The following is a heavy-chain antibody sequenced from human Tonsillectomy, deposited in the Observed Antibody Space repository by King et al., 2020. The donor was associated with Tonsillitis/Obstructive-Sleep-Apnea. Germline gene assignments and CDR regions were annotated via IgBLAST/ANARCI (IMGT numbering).Heavy chain of an antibody. J-gene: IGHJ4*02. CDR2: ISGCGNTI. V-gene: IGHV3-48*02. CDR3: TKDIRGNYDFWTGYPGY. D-gene: IGHD3-3*01. Sequence: VQLVEAGGGLIQPGGSLRLSCSAAGFTFNFYSMDWVRQAPGKGLEWGSYISGCGNTIYYGDSVKGRLTIPRDNAKSSLYLQMNRLRDEDTAVYYCTKDIRGNYDFWTGYPGYWGQGTLVTVSS. CDR1: GFTFNFYS.